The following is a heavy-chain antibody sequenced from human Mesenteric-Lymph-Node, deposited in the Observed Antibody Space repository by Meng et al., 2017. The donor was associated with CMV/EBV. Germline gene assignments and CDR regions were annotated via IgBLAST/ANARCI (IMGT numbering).Heavy chain of an antibody. J-gene: IGHJ6*02. D-gene: IGHD3-3*01. CDR2: IKSDGGST. CDR1: GFTLSTYW. Sequence: GESLKISCAASGFTLSTYWMHWVRQAPGKGLEYISAIKSDGGSTYYADSVKGRFTISRDNSKNTLYLQMGSLRGEDMAVYYCARGDFWSGYSALGYYYGMDVWGQGTTVTVSS. V-gene: IGHV3-64*02. CDR3: ARGDFWSGYSALGYYYGMDV.